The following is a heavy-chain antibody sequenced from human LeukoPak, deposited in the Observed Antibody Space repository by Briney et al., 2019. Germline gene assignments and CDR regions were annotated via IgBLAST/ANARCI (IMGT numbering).Heavy chain of an antibody. J-gene: IGHJ4*02. V-gene: IGHV1-18*01. CDR1: AYTFTNFR. D-gene: IGHD4/OR15-4a*01. CDR3: ARDSYYGGHYSFFEH. CDR2: IGPSNHYT. Sequence: ASVKVSCKTSAYTFTNFRIHWVRQAPGRGFEWMGWIGPSNHYTEYAHKLQDRLTLTTDTSTTTAHMELRSRTFDDTAIYFCARDSYYGGHYSFFEHWGQGTLVTVSS.